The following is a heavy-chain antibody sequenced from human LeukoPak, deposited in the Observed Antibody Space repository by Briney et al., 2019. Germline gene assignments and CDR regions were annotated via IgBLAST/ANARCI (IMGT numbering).Heavy chain of an antibody. CDR2: IFYSGTT. CDR3: ARRVYSSGTGAFDI. J-gene: IGHJ3*02. Sequence: SETLSLTCTVSGGSMSSYYWRWIRQPPGKGLVWIGNIFYSGTTNYNPPLKRRVTLSADTSKNQFSLKLSSVTAADTAVYYCARRVYSSGTGAFDIWGQGTMVTVSS. V-gene: IGHV4-59*08. CDR1: GGSMSSYY. D-gene: IGHD6-25*01.